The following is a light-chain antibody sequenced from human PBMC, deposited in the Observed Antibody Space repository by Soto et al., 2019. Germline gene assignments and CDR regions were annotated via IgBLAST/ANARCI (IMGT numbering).Light chain of an antibody. CDR2: KAS. V-gene: IGKV1-5*03. CDR3: QQYKTFWT. CDR1: QSINSW. J-gene: IGKJ1*01. Sequence: DIQMTQSPSTLSASVGDSVTITCRASQSINSWLAWYQQKPGKAPKLLIYKASTLESGVPSRFSGRGSGTEFTLTISSLQPDDFATYYCQQYKTFWTFGQGTKVDIK.